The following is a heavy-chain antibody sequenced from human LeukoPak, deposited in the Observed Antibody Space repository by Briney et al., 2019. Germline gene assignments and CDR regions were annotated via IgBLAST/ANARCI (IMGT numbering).Heavy chain of an antibody. CDR3: ARPDGYISRYHYMDD. Sequence: SETLSLTCNVSGGSISINSYYWGWIRQPPGKGLEYIGSIYYSGSTYYNPSLKSRVTISVDTSKNQFSVKLSSVTAADTAVYYCARPDGYISRYHYMDDWGKGTTVTVSS. CDR1: GGSISINSYY. V-gene: IGHV4-39*01. D-gene: IGHD5-24*01. J-gene: IGHJ6*03. CDR2: IYYSGST.